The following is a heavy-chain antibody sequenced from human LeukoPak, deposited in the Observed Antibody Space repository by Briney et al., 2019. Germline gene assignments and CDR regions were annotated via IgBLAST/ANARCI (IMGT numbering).Heavy chain of an antibody. D-gene: IGHD3-22*01. CDR2: INPSGGST. Sequence: ASVKVSCKASGYTFTSYYMHWVRQAPGQGLEWMGIINPSGGSTSYAQKFQGRVTMTRDMSTNTVYMELSSLRSEDTAVYYCARDWRYYDSSGYYYPLDPWGQGTLVTVSS. CDR1: GYTFTSYY. V-gene: IGHV1-46*01. CDR3: ARDWRYYDSSGYYYPLDP. J-gene: IGHJ5*02.